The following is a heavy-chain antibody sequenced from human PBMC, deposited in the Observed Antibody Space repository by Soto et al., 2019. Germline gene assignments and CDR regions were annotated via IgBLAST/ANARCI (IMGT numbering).Heavy chain of an antibody. CDR3: ARGRLRYFDY. Sequence: SETLSLTCAVYGGSFSGYYWSWIRQPPGKGLEWIGEINHSGSTNYNPSLKSRVTISVDTSKNQFSLKLSSVTAADTAVYYCARGRLRYFDYWGQGTLVTVSS. CDR1: GGSFSGYY. V-gene: IGHV4-34*01. D-gene: IGHD5-12*01. J-gene: IGHJ4*02. CDR2: INHSGST.